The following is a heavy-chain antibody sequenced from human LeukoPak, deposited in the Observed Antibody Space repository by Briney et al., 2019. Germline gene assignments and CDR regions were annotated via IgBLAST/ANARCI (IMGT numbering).Heavy chain of an antibody. V-gene: IGHV1-69*06. CDR1: GGTFSSYA. Sequence: GASVKVSCKASGGTFSSYAISWVRQAPGQGLEWMGGIIPIFGTANYAQKFQGRVTITADKSTSTAYMELSSLRSEDTAVYYCARVRPGPYNYFDLWGQGTLVTVSS. CDR2: IIPIFGTA. CDR3: ARVRPGPYNYFDL. J-gene: IGHJ5*02.